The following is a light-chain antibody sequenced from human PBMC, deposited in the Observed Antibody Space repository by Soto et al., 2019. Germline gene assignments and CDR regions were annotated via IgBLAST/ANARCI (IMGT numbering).Light chain of an antibody. J-gene: IGKJ1*01. CDR1: QDISSF. V-gene: IGKV1-9*01. Sequence: DIQLTQSPSFLSASVGDRVTITCRASQDISSFLAWYQQKPGKAPNLLIYAASTLQSGVPSRFSGSGSGTDFTLTISSLQPEDFATYYCQQLNSYLWTFGQGTKVETK. CDR3: QQLNSYLWT. CDR2: AAS.